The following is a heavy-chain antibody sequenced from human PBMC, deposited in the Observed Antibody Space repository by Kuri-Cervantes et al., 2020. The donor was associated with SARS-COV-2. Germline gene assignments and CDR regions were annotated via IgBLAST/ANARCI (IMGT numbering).Heavy chain of an antibody. CDR2: IIPILGTA. CDR1: VGTFSSYA. Sequence: SSVKVSCKASVGTFSSYAISGVRQAPGQGLEWMGRIIPILGTANYAQKFQGRVTITADKSTSTAYMALSSLRSEDTAVYYCARDREQLVARAYYYYSYMDVWGKGTTVTVSS. CDR3: ARDREQLVARAYYYYSYMDV. D-gene: IGHD6-13*01. J-gene: IGHJ6*03. V-gene: IGHV1-69*04.